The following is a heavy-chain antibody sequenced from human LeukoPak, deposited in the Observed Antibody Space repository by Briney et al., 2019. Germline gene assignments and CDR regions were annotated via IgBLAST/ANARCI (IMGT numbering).Heavy chain of an antibody. CDR1: GFTFGSYG. V-gene: IGHV3-30*02. D-gene: IGHD3-3*01. Sequence: PGGSLRLYCVASGFTFGSYGMHWVRQAPGQGLEWVTFIRYDGSNKNYADSVKGRFTISRDNSKNTLYLQMNSLRPEDTAMYYCAKVGRYYDFWSGYHDNWYFDLWGRGALVTVSS. CDR3: AKVGRYYDFWSGYHDNWYFDL. CDR2: IRYDGSNK. J-gene: IGHJ2*01.